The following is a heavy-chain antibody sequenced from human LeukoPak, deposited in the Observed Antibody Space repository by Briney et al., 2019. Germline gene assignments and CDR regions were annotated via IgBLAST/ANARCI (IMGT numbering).Heavy chain of an antibody. D-gene: IGHD2-15*01. CDR3: AYASTCSGGSCYSHWFDP. CDR2: INHSGST. Sequence: SETLSLTCAVSGGSFSGYYWSWIRQPPGKGLEWVGEINHSGSTNYNPSLKSRVTISVDTSKNQFSLKLSSVTAADTAVYYCAYASTCSGGSCYSHWFDPWGQGTLVTVSS. CDR1: GGSFSGYY. J-gene: IGHJ5*02. V-gene: IGHV4-34*01.